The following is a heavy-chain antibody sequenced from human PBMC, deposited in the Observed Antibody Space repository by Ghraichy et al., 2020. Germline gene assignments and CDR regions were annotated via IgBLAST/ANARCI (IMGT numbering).Heavy chain of an antibody. Sequence: SQTLSLTCTVSGGSISSYYWSWIRQPPGKGLEWIGYNYYSGSTNYNPSLESRVTISVDTSKTQFSLKVSSVTAADTAKYYCTRGRSSSYHSPFDYWGQGTLVTVSS. D-gene: IGHD6-13*01. CDR1: GGSISSYY. CDR2: NYYSGST. J-gene: IGHJ4*02. CDR3: TRGRSSSYHSPFDY. V-gene: IGHV4-59*01.